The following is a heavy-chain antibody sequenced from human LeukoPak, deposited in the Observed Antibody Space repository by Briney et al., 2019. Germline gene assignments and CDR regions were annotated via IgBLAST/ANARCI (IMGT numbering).Heavy chain of an antibody. CDR1: GFTVSSNY. CDR2: IYSGGST. D-gene: IGHD1-26*01. J-gene: IGHJ4*02. Sequence: GGSLRPSCAASGFTVSSNYMSWVRQAPGKGLEWVSVIYSGGSTYYADSVKGRFTISRDNSKNTLYLQMNSLRAEDMAVYYCANIRPRWEYFDYWGQGTLVTVSS. V-gene: IGHV3-53*01. CDR3: ANIRPRWEYFDY.